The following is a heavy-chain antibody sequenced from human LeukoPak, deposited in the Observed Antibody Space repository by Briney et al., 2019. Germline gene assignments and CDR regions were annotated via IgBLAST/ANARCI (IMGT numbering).Heavy chain of an antibody. J-gene: IGHJ4*02. D-gene: IGHD6-6*01. CDR2: VRYNGNDK. V-gene: IGHV3-30*02. CDR1: GFTFTAYG. Sequence: GGSLRLSCAASGFTFTAYGMQWVRQAPGKGLEWVAFVRYNGNDKYYADSVKGRFTISRDNAKNSLYLQMNSLRAEDTAVYYCARDPEYSSSSLELDFDYWGQGTLVTVSS. CDR3: ARDPEYSSSSLELDFDY.